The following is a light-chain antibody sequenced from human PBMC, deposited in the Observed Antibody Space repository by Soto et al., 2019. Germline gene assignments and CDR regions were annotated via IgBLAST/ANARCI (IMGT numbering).Light chain of an antibody. CDR2: DAS. Sequence: DIQMTQSPSTLSASVGVRVTITCRASQSISDWLAWYQQIPGRAPKLLIYDASTLQSGVPSRFSGSGSGTEFILTISSLQPDDSATYYCQEYKSATFGQGTKLQIK. J-gene: IGKJ2*01. CDR1: QSISDW. V-gene: IGKV1-5*01. CDR3: QEYKSAT.